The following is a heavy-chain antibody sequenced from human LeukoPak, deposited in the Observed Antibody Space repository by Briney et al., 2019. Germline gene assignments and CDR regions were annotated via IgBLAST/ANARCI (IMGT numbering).Heavy chain of an antibody. J-gene: IGHJ4*02. CDR2: INHSGST. CDR1: GGSFSGYY. V-gene: IGHV4-34*01. Sequence: SETLSLTCSVYGGSFSGYYWSWLRQPPGKGREWIGEINHSGSTNYNPSLKSRVTISVDTPKNQFSLKLSSVTAADTAVYYCARAFPRITIFEVVIPEPNFDYWGQGTLVTVSS. D-gene: IGHD3-3*01. CDR3: ARAFPRITIFEVVIPEPNFDY.